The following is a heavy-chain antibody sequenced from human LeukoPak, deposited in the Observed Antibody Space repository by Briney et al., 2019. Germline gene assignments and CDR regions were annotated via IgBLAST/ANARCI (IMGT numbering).Heavy chain of an antibody. J-gene: IGHJ3*02. CDR3: ATDILPYYYDSSGSGAFDI. V-gene: IGHV1-24*01. Sequence: ASVKVSCKVSGYTLIELSMHWVRQAPGKGLEWMGGFAPEDGETIYAQKFQGRVTMTEDTSTDTAYMELSSLRSEDTAVYYCATDILPYYYDSSGSGAFDIWGQRTMVTVSS. D-gene: IGHD3-22*01. CDR1: GYTLIELS. CDR2: FAPEDGET.